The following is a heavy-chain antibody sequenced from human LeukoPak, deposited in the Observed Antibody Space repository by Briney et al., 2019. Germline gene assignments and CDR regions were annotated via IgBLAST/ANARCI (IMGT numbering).Heavy chain of an antibody. J-gene: IGHJ5*02. D-gene: IGHD6-13*01. CDR2: INHSGST. CDR3: ARGSSFSSSWYPPGGFDP. CDR1: GGSFSGYY. Sequence: SETLSLTCAVYGGSFSGYYWSWIRQPPGKGLEWIGEINHSGSTNYNPSLKSRVTISVDTSKNQFSLKLSSVTAADTAVYYCARGSSFSSSWYPPGGFDPWGQGTLVTVSS. V-gene: IGHV4-34*01.